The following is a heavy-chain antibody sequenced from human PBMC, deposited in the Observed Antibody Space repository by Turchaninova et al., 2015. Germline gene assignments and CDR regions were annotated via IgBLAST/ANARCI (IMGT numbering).Heavy chain of an antibody. D-gene: IGHD1-26*01. J-gene: IGHJ3*01. Sequence: QVQLQESGPGLVKPAETLSLTCTVSGGSITGHYWNWIRQPAGKGLGWIGRNYSSVNTNYEPSLDSRVTRSVDKSKNPFSLKLRSVTAADTAVYYCARDRGGDAFDFWGQGTMVTVSS. CDR3: ARDRGGDAFDF. CDR1: GGSITGHY. V-gene: IGHV4-4*07. CDR2: NYSSVNT.